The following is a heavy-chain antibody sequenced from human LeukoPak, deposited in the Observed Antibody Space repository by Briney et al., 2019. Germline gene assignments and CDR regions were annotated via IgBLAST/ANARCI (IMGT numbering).Heavy chain of an antibody. V-gene: IGHV3-9*01. CDR2: ISWNSGSI. D-gene: IGHD5-18*01. CDR1: GFTFDDYA. Sequence: GRSLRLSCAASGFTFDDYAMHWVRQAPGKGLEWVLGISWNSGSIGYADSVKGRFTISRDNAKNSLYLQMNSLRAEDTALYYCAKERGYSYGNDAFDIWGQGTMVTVSS. J-gene: IGHJ3*02. CDR3: AKERGYSYGNDAFDI.